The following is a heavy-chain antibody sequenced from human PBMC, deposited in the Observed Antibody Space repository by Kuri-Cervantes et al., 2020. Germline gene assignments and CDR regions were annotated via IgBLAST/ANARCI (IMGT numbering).Heavy chain of an antibody. CDR1: GGSFSGYY. J-gene: IGHJ4*02. CDR3: ARLARPRRLGYCTGGVCPTFMRYPLTGYYLFDY. V-gene: IGHV4-34*01. D-gene: IGHD2-8*02. CDR2: INHSGST. Sequence: GSLRLSCAVYGGSFSGYYWSWIRQPPGKGLEWIGEINHSGSTNYDPSLKSRVTISVDTSKNQFSLKLSSVTAADTAVYYCARLARPRRLGYCTGGVCPTFMRYPLTGYYLFDYWGQGTLVTVSS.